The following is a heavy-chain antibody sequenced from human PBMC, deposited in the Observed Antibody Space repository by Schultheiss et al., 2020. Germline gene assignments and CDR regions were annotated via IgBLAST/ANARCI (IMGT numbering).Heavy chain of an antibody. CDR3: TRGGSSWQGWWFDP. V-gene: IGHV3-49*03. J-gene: IGHJ5*02. D-gene: IGHD6-13*01. CDR2: IRSKAYGGTT. CDR1: GFTFSDYY. Sequence: GGSLRLSCAASGFTFSDYYMSWIRQAPGKGLEWVGFIRSKAYGGTTEYAASVKGRFTISRDDSKSIAYLQMNSLKTEDTAVYYCTRGGSSWQGWWFDPWGQGTLVTVSS.